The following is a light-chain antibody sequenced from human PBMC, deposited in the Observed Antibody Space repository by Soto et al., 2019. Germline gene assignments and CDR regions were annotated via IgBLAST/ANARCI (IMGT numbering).Light chain of an antibody. Sequence: DIQMTQSPPSLSASVGDRVTITCQASQDISNYLNWYQQKLGKAPKLLIYDASNVETGVPSRFSGSGSGTDFTFTISNLQPEDTATYYCQHFDNLPLSFGPGTKVDMK. J-gene: IGKJ3*01. CDR2: DAS. CDR1: QDISNY. V-gene: IGKV1-33*01. CDR3: QHFDNLPLS.